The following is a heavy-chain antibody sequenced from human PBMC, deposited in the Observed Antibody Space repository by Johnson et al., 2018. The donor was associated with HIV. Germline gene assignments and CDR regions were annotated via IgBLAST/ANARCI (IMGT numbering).Heavy chain of an antibody. V-gene: IGHV3-53*01. J-gene: IGHJ3*02. CDR3: ARVITEGGTRWAFDI. Sequence: VQLVESGGGLIQPEGSLRLSCAASGFTVSSNYMSWVHQAPGKGLEWVSVIYSGGSTYYADSVKGRFTISRDNSKNTLYLQMNSLRAEDTAVYYCARVITEGGTRWAFDIWGQGTIVTVSS. CDR2: IYSGGST. D-gene: IGHD6-13*01. CDR1: GFTVSSNY.